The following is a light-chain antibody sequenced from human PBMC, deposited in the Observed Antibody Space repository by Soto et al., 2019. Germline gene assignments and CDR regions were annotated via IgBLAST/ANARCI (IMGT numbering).Light chain of an antibody. CDR3: MQGTHWPWT. Sequence: DVVMTQSPLSLPVTLGQPASISCRSSQSLAYRDGNTYLNWFQQRPGQSPRRLIYEVSNRDSGVXDXXSGSGSDTDFTLKISRVEADDVGIYYCMQGTHWPWTFGQGTKVEIK. J-gene: IGKJ1*01. CDR1: QSLAYRDGNTY. V-gene: IGKV2-30*01. CDR2: EVS.